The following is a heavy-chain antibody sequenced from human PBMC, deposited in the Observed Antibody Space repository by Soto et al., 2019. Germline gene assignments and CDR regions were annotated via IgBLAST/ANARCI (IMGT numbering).Heavy chain of an antibody. CDR2: IHDSGST. Sequence: SETLSLTCAASGDSISRGGYSWTWIRQPPGKALEWIGNIHDSGSTSYNPSLKSRVTISVDTSKNQFSLRLTSVTAADTAVYFCARGSSSYYDYGMDVWGQGTTVTVSS. D-gene: IGHD6-6*01. J-gene: IGHJ6*02. V-gene: IGHV4-30-2*01. CDR3: ARGSSSYYDYGMDV. CDR1: GDSISRGGYS.